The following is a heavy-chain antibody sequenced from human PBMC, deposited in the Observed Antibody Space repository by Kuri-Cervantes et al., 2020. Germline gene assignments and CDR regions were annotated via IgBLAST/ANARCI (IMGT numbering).Heavy chain of an antibody. Sequence: SCTVSGGSISRGDYYWSWIRQPPGKGLEWIGYIYYSGSTYYNPSLKSRLTISVGTSKNQFSLKLSSVTAADTAVYYCARGGTTVTDYYFDYWGQGALVTVSS. V-gene: IGHV4-30-4*01. CDR1: GGSISRGDYY. CDR2: IYYSGST. D-gene: IGHD4-17*01. J-gene: IGHJ4*02. CDR3: ARGGTTVTDYYFDY.